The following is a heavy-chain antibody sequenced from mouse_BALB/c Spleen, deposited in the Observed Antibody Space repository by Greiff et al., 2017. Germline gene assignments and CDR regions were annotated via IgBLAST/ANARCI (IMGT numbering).Heavy chain of an antibody. J-gene: IGHJ4*01. Sequence: EVQLQQSGGGLVQPGGSRKLSCAASGFTFSSFGMHWVRQAPEKGLEWVAYISSGSSTIYYADTVKGRFTISRDNPKNTLFLQMTSLRSEDTAMYYCARVHYGSSPYYAMDYWGQGTSVTVSS. V-gene: IGHV5-17*02. CDR1: GFTFSSFG. D-gene: IGHD1-1*01. CDR3: ARVHYGSSPYYAMDY. CDR2: ISSGSSTI.